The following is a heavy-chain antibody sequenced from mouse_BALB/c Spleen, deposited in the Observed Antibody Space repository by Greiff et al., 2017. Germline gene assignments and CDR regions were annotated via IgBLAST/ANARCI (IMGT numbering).Heavy chain of an antibody. Sequence: EVMLVESGGGLVQPGGSRKLSCAASGFTFSSFGMHWVRQAPEKGLEWVAYISSGSSTIYYADTVKGRFTISRDNPKNTLFLQMTSLRSEDTAMYYCAREDDYGGSAMDYWGQGTSVTVSS. CDR1: GFTFSSFG. D-gene: IGHD2-4*01. J-gene: IGHJ4*01. CDR2: ISSGSSTI. V-gene: IGHV5-17*02. CDR3: AREDDYGGSAMDY.